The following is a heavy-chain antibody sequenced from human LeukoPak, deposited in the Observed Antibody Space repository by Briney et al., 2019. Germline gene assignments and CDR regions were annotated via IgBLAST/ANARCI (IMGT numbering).Heavy chain of an antibody. V-gene: IGHV3-30*03. J-gene: IGHJ4*02. D-gene: IGHD6-13*01. CDR1: GFTFSSYS. CDR3: ARDTSGGYSFDY. CDR2: ISYDGSNK. Sequence: GGSLRLSCAASGFTFSSYSMNWVRQAPGKGLEWVAVISYDGSNKYYADSVKGRFTISRDNSKNTLYLQMNSLRAEDTAVYYCARDTSGGYSFDYWGQGTLVTVSS.